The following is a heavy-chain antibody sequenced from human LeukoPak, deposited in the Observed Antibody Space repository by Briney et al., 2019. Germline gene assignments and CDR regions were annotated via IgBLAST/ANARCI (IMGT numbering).Heavy chain of an antibody. J-gene: IGHJ4*02. CDR1: GFTFDDYA. CDR3: AREYGSGTPDFDY. D-gene: IGHD3-10*01. V-gene: IGHV3-48*02. CDR2: ISSSSRSI. Sequence: GGSLRLSCAASGFTFDDYAMHWVRQAPGKGLEWVSHISSSSRSIYYADSVKGRFTISRDNAKNSLYLQMNSLRDEDTAVYYCAREYGSGTPDFDYWGQGTLVSVSS.